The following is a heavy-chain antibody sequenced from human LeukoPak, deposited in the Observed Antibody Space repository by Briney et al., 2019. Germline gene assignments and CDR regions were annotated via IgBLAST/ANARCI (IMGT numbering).Heavy chain of an antibody. D-gene: IGHD4-11*01. CDR1: GFTFSSYG. CDR2: IRYDGSNK. Sequence: GGSLRLSCAASGFTFSSYGMHWVRQAPGKGLEWVAFIRYDGSNKYYADSVKGRFTISRDNSKNTLYLQMNSLRAEDTAVYYGAKGGKKYSNYADWFDPWGQGTLVTVSS. J-gene: IGHJ5*02. V-gene: IGHV3-30*02. CDR3: AKGGKKYSNYADWFDP.